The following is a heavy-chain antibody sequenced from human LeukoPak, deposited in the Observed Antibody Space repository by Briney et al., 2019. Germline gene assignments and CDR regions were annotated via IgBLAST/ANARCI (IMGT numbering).Heavy chain of an antibody. Sequence: GASVKVSCKASGYTFTSYGICWVRQAPGQGLEWMGWISAYNGNTNYAQKLQGRVTMTTDTSTSTAYMELRSLRSDDTAVYYCARVRGYYDSSGPRDYWGQGTLVTVSS. J-gene: IGHJ4*02. CDR3: ARVRGYYDSSGPRDY. V-gene: IGHV1-18*01. CDR1: GYTFTSYG. CDR2: ISAYNGNT. D-gene: IGHD3-22*01.